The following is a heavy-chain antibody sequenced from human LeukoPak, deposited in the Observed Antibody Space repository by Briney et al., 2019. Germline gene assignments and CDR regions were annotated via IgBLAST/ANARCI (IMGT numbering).Heavy chain of an antibody. CDR3: ARHRGWSEGHDYYYYMDV. J-gene: IGHJ6*03. D-gene: IGHD6-19*01. CDR2: IYTSGST. CDR1: GGSISSGSYY. V-gene: IGHV4-61*02. Sequence: SETLSLTCTVSGGSISSGSYYWSWIRQPAGKGLEWIGRIYTSGSTNYNPSLKSRVTMSVDTSKNQFSLKLSSVTAADTAVYYCARHRGWSEGHDYYYYMDVWGKGTTVTISS.